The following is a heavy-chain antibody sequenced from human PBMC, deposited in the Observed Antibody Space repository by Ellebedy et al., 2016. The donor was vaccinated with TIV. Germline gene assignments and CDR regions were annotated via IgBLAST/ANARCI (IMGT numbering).Heavy chain of an antibody. V-gene: IGHV1-2*02. J-gene: IGHJ4*02. D-gene: IGHD5-12*01. CDR3: ALACFDIFDY. CDR2: INPNSGGT. Sequence: AASVKVSCKASGYTFTGYYIHCVRQAPGQGLEWMGWINPNSGGTNYAPKFQGRVTMIRDPSINTTYMGLSRMGSDDTAVYYSALACFDIFDYWGQGTLVTVSS. CDR1: GYTFTGYY.